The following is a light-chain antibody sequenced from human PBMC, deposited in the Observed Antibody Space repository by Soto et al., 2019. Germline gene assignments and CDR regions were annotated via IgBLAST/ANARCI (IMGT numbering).Light chain of an antibody. V-gene: IGLV2-14*01. CDR2: EVN. CDR1: SSDVGGYNF. CDR3: SSYTSRNTLVI. J-gene: IGLJ2*01. Sequence: QSALTQPASVSGSPGQSITISCIGTSSDVGGYNFVSWYQQHPGKAPTLMIYEVNNRPSGVSNRFSGSKSGNTASLTISGLQAEDEADYYCSSYTSRNTLVIFGGGTKLTVL.